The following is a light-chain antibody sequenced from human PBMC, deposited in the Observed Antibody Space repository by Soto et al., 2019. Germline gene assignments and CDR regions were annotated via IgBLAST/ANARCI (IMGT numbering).Light chain of an antibody. CDR3: CSYAASSALWV. Sequence: QSVLTQPASVSGSPGQSIIISCTGTNSDVGTYELVSWYQQHPGRAPKLMIYEGSKRPSGVSNRFSGSKSGDTASLTISGLQAEDEANYYCCSYAASSALWVFGGGTQLTVL. V-gene: IGLV2-23*01. CDR1: NSDVGTYEL. CDR2: EGS. J-gene: IGLJ3*02.